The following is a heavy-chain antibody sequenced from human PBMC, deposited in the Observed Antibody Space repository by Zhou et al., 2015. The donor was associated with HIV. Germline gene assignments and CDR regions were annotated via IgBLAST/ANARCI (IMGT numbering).Heavy chain of an antibody. CDR1: GYTFTNYG. CDR3: ATRGMDV. CDR2: FDPEDGET. V-gene: IGHV1-24*01. J-gene: IGHJ6*02. Sequence: QVQLVQSGAEVRKPGASVKVSCKASGYTFTNYGISWVRQAPGQGLEWMGGFDPEDGETIYAQKFQGRVTMTEDTSTDTAYMELSSLRSEDTAVYYCATRGMDVWGQGTTVTVSS.